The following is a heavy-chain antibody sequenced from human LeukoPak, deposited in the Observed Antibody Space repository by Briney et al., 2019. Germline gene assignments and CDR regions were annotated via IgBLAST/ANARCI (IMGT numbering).Heavy chain of an antibody. CDR1: GVSFTIYA. CDR2: ISYAGSNK. Sequence: GGSLRLSCAPSGVSFTIYAMHWGPDAPGKGLGWVADISYAGSNKYSADSVRGRFPIPRDNSKNTLSLQITTQRLENTPVYYVARVSVPAAIRSKSNWFDSWGQGTLVTVSS. D-gene: IGHD2-2*02. J-gene: IGHJ5*01. V-gene: IGHV3-30*01. CDR3: ARVSVPAAIRSKSNWFDS.